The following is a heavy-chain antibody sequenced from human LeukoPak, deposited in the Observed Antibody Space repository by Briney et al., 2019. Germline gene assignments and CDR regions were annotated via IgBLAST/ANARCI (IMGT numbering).Heavy chain of an antibody. V-gene: IGHV3-21*06. Sequence: GESLRLSCVASGFTFSRYSMSWVRQAPGKGLEWVSSITPSNSISYADSVRGRFTISRVNAWNSVFLQMNSLRAEDTATYYCARDYPNDCSSRSCPSPFDYWGPGILVTVSP. D-gene: IGHD2-2*01. CDR1: GFTFSRYS. J-gene: IGHJ4*02. CDR3: ARDYPNDCSSRSCPSPFDY. CDR2: ITPSNSI.